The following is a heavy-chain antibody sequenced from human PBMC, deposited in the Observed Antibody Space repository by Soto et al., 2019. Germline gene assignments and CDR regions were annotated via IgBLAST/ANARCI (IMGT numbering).Heavy chain of an antibody. D-gene: IGHD4-17*01. J-gene: IGHJ6*02. V-gene: IGHV5-51*01. CDR2: VYPDDSDT. Sequence: GESLKISCKGSGYSFTSYWIGWVRQMPGKGLEWMGIVYPDDSDTKYSPSFQGQVTISVDKSVSTAYLQWNSLKASDTAIYYCARHRGDFENGMDVWGQGTTVTVSS. CDR3: ARHRGDFENGMDV. CDR1: GYSFTSYW.